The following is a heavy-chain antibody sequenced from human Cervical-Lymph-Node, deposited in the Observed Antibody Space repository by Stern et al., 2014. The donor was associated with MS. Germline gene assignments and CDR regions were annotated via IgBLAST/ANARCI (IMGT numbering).Heavy chain of an antibody. D-gene: IGHD3/OR15-3a*01. V-gene: IGHV3-74*01. CDR3: ARRPSPTPGLDALDD. Sequence: EVQLVESGGGLVQPGGSLRLSCVASGFTFSTYWMHWVRQAPGKGLVLVSRINTDRRTTDYADSVKGRFTVSRDNAKNTLYLHMNSLTAEDTAVYYCARRPSPTPGLDALDDWGQGTLVTVSS. CDR2: INTDRRTT. J-gene: IGHJ4*02. CDR1: GFTFSTYW.